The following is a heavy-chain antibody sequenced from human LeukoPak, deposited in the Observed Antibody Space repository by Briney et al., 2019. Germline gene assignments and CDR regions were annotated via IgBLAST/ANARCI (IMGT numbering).Heavy chain of an antibody. V-gene: IGHV1-2*02. Sequence: ASVKVSCKASGYTFSGYYMHWMRQAPGQGLEWMGWINPNSGDTNYAQKFQGRVTMTRDTSITTAYMELSSLRSDDTAVYYCARSYYGSGSYLQDWYFDLWGRGTLVTVSS. CDR2: INPNSGDT. J-gene: IGHJ2*01. D-gene: IGHD3-10*01. CDR3: ARSYYGSGSYLQDWYFDL. CDR1: GYTFSGYY.